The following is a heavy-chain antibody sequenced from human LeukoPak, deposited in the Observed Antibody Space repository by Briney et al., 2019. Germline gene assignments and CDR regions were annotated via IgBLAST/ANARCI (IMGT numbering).Heavy chain of an antibody. CDR2: ISYDGSNK. CDR1: GFTFSSYA. D-gene: IGHD3-10*01. J-gene: IGHJ6*02. Sequence: PGRSLRLSCAASGFTFSSYAMHWVRQAPGKGLEWVAVISYDGSNKYYADSVKGRFTISRDNSKNTLYLQMNSLRAEDTAVYYCAKPYGSGSYSYYYYGMDVWGQGTTVTVSS. V-gene: IGHV3-30-3*02. CDR3: AKPYGSGSYSYYYYGMDV.